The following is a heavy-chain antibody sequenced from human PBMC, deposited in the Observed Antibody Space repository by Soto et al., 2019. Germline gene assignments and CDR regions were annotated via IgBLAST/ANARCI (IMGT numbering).Heavy chain of an antibody. CDR2: ISSSSTYT. D-gene: IGHD4-17*01. J-gene: IGHJ3*02. CDR3: ARVRGLLRSHDAFDI. Sequence: GGSLRLSCSASGFTFSDYYINWIRQAPGKGLEWVSYISSSSTYTNYADSVKGRFTISRDNAKNSLFLQMNSLRAEDTAVYYCARVRGLLRSHDAFDIWGQGTMVTVSS. V-gene: IGHV3-11*06. CDR1: GFTFSDYY.